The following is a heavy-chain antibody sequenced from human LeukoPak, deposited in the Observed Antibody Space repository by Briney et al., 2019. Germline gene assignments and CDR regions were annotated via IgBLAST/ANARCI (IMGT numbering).Heavy chain of an antibody. CDR2: IKYDGSEK. CDR1: GFSFSTHW. Sequence: GGSLRLSCAASGFSFSTHWMSWVRLAPGKGPEWVANIKYDGSEKCNVDSVKGRFTISRDNAKNSLYLHMNSLRAEDTAVYYCASGFLDDFWSGHFWGQGTLVTVSS. CDR3: ASGFLDDFWSGHF. D-gene: IGHD3-3*01. J-gene: IGHJ4*02. V-gene: IGHV3-7*01.